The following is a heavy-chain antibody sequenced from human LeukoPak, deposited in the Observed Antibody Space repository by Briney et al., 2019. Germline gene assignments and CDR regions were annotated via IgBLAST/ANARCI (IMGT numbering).Heavy chain of an antibody. CDR3: ARGTGEGYSYGRYFFDY. CDR2: TNPNSGAT. Sequence: ASVKVSCKASGYTFTGYYIHWVRQAPGQGLEWMGWTNPNSGATNYAQKFQGRVTMTRDTSISTAYMILSSLTSDDTAVFYCARGTGEGYSYGRYFFDYWGQGTLVTVSS. J-gene: IGHJ4*02. CDR1: GYTFTGYY. V-gene: IGHV1-2*02. D-gene: IGHD5-18*01.